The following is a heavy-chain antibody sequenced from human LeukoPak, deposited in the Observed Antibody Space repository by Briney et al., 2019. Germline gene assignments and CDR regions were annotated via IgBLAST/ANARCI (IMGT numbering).Heavy chain of an antibody. Sequence: SETLSLTCTVSGGSISSYYWSWIRQPPGKGLEWIGYIYYSGSTNYNPSLKSRVTISVDTSKNQFSLKLSSVTATDTAVYYCARVRRAGNTGWNFDLWGRGTLVTVSS. D-gene: IGHD1-1*01. V-gene: IGHV4-59*08. CDR2: IYYSGST. J-gene: IGHJ2*01. CDR1: GGSISSYY. CDR3: ARVRRAGNTGWNFDL.